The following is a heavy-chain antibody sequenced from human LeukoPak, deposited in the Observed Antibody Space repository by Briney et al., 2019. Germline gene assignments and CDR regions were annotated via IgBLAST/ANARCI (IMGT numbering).Heavy chain of an antibody. V-gene: IGHV4-59*01. CDR1: GGSISSYY. CDR3: ARDGYSGNDGL. Sequence: SETLSLTCTVRGGSISSYYWSWIRQPPGKGLEWIGYIYHSGSTKYNPSLKSRVTISVDTSKNQFSLKLSSVTAADTAVYYCARDGYSGNDGLWGQGSLVTVSS. J-gene: IGHJ4*02. CDR2: IYHSGST. D-gene: IGHD5-12*01.